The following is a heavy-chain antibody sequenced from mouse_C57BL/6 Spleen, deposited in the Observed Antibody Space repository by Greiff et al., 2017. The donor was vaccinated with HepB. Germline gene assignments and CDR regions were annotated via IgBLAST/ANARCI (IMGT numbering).Heavy chain of an antibody. J-gene: IGHJ4*01. Sequence: VQLQQPGAELVKPGASVKMSCKASGYTFTSYWITWVKQRPGQGLEWIGDIYPGSGSTNYNEKFKSKATLTVDTSSSTAYMQLSSLTSEDSAVYYCASAGSSYVGAMDYWGQGTSVTVSS. V-gene: IGHV1-55*01. D-gene: IGHD1-1*01. CDR1: GYTFTSYW. CDR3: ASAGSSYVGAMDY. CDR2: IYPGSGST.